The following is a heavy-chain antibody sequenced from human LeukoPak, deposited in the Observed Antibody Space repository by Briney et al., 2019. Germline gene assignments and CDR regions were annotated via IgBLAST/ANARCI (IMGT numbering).Heavy chain of an antibody. D-gene: IGHD5-12*01. Sequence: PGGSLRLSCAASTFSFSSSAMSWVRQAPGKGLEWVSAISSRSTYLDYADSLKGRFTISRDNAKNSLYLQMNSLRAEDTGVYYCARDLSPVEIVATVLDSWGQGTLVTVSS. CDR2: ISSRSTYL. J-gene: IGHJ4*02. V-gene: IGHV3-21*01. CDR1: TFSFSSSA. CDR3: ARDLSPVEIVATVLDS.